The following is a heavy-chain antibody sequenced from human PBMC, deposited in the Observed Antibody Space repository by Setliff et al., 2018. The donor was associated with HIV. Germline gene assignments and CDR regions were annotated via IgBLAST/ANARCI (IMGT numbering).Heavy chain of an antibody. CDR1: GYTFTGYY. V-gene: IGHV1-2*06. CDR2: INPNSGGT. Sequence: ASVKVSCKASGYTFTGYYMHWVRQAPGQGLEWMGRINPNSGGTKYGQKSLGRVTMTRDTSISTAYMELSRLRSDDTAVYYCARGTRVGANDAFDVWGQGTMVTVSS. J-gene: IGHJ3*01. D-gene: IGHD1-26*01. CDR3: ARGTRVGANDAFDV.